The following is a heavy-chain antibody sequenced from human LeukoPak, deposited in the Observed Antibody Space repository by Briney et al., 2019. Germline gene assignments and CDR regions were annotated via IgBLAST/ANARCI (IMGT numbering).Heavy chain of an antibody. CDR3: ARGSSVVALD. CDR1: GFTFSSYW. J-gene: IGHJ4*02. Sequence: GGSLRLSCAASGFTFSSYWMHWVRQVPGKALVWASRITSEGSSTSYADSVKGRFTISRDNAKNTLYLQMNSLRAEDTAVYYCARGSSVVALDWGQGTLVTVSS. D-gene: IGHD2-15*01. CDR2: ITSEGSST. V-gene: IGHV3-74*01.